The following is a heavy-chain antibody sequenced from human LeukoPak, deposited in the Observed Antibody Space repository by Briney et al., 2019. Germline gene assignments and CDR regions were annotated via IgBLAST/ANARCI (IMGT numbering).Heavy chain of an antibody. CDR2: VSGSGSRT. V-gene: IGHV3-23*01. Sequence: GGSLRLSCAASGFTFSSYAMTWVRQAPGQGLEWVSGVSGSGSRTYYADSVKGRFTISRDNAKNSLYLQMNSLRVEDTAVYYCARDLLGLHDYWGQGTLVTVSS. CDR1: GFTFSSYA. J-gene: IGHJ4*02. D-gene: IGHD7-27*01. CDR3: ARDLLGLHDY.